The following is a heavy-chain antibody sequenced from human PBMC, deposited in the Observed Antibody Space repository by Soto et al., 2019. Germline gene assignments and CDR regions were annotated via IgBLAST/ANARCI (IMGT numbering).Heavy chain of an antibody. D-gene: IGHD3-16*02. CDR1: GYTFTSYG. V-gene: IGHV1-18*01. Sequence: VASVKVSCKASGYTFTSYGISWVRQAPGQGLEWMGWISAYNGNTNYAQKLQGRVTMTTDTSTSTAYMELRSLRSDDTAVYYCARDQWVTFGGVIALVDYWGQGTLVTVSS. CDR2: ISAYNGNT. CDR3: ARDQWVTFGGVIALVDY. J-gene: IGHJ4*02.